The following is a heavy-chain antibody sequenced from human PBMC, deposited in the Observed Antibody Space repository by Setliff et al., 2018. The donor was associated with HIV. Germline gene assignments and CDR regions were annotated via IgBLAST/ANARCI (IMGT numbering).Heavy chain of an antibody. CDR3: ARPPLGGNYYEAGV. J-gene: IGHJ4*02. D-gene: IGHD1-26*01. CDR1: RFTFSSYS. CDR2: ISGSSSTI. V-gene: IGHV3-48*01. Sequence: GGSLRLSCAASRFTFSSYSMNWVRQAPGKGLEWVSYISGSSSTIYYADSVKGRFTISRDNAKNSLYLQMNSLRVEDTAVHYCARPPLGGNYYEAGVWGQGTLVTVSS.